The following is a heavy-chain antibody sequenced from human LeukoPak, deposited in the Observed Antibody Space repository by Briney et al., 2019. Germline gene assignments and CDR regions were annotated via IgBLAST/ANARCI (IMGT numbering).Heavy chain of an antibody. CDR1: GGSISSGDYY. D-gene: IGHD2-2*01. J-gene: IGHJ3*02. CDR3: ARRSCSSTSCYPLDAFDI. Sequence: SSETLSLTCTVSGGSISSGDYYWSWIRQPPGKGLEWIGYIYYSGSTYYNPSLKSRVTISVDTSKNQFSLKLSSVTAADTAVYYCARRSCSSTSCYPLDAFDIWGQGTMVTVSS. V-gene: IGHV4-30-4*08. CDR2: IYYSGST.